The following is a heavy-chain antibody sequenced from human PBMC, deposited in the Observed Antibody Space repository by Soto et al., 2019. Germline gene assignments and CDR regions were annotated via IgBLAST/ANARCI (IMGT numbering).Heavy chain of an antibody. V-gene: IGHV4-34*01. Sequence: PSETLSLTCAFYVVSFSGYYWSCIRHPPGKGLEWIGEINHSGSTNYNPSLKSRVTISVDTSKNQFSLKLSSVTAADTAVYYCARSSSGYGMDVWGQATTVTVS. CDR1: VVSFSGYY. CDR3: ARSSSGYGMDV. D-gene: IGHD2-15*01. J-gene: IGHJ6*01. CDR2: INHSGST.